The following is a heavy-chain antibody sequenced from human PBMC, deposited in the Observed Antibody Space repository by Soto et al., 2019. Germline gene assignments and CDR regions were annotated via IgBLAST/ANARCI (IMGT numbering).Heavy chain of an antibody. D-gene: IGHD2-2*02. CDR2: INSGGSDT. CDR1: GFTFSSYW. J-gene: IGHJ4*02. Sequence: EVQLVESGGGIVQPGGSLRLSCAASGFTFSSYWMHWVRQAPGKGLVWVSRINSGGSDTDYADSVKGRFTISRDNAKNTLYLQINSLRAEDTAAYYCARAMGKWAAIDCWGQGTLVTVSS. V-gene: IGHV3-74*01. CDR3: ARAMGKWAAIDC.